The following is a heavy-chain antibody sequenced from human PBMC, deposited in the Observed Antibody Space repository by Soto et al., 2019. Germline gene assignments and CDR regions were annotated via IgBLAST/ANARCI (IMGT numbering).Heavy chain of an antibody. Sequence: GGSLRLSCLASGFTFSDFAMTWVRHVPGRGLEWVASLDGAGGSTYYAESVRGRFSISRDNSQNTLFLQMKRLTVDDTAIYYCAAPRDEYGSGVSWFTYGMDIWGQGTTVTVSS. CDR2: LDGAGGST. CDR1: GFTFSDFA. D-gene: IGHD3-10*01. J-gene: IGHJ6*02. V-gene: IGHV3-23*01. CDR3: AAPRDEYGSGVSWFTYGMDI.